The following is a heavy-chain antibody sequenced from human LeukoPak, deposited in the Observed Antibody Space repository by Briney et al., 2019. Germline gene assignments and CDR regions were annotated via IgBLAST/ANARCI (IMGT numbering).Heavy chain of an antibody. V-gene: IGHV1-2*02. CDR3: ARDRDIVSRSRSPSSVDY. CDR1: GYTFTGYY. D-gene: IGHD5-12*01. Sequence: ASVTVSCTASGYTFTGYYMHWVRQAPGQGLEWMGWINPNSGGTNYAQKFQGRVTMTRDTSISTAYMELSSLRSEDTAVYYCARDRDIVSRSRSPSSVDYWGQGTLVTVSS. J-gene: IGHJ4*02. CDR2: INPNSGGT.